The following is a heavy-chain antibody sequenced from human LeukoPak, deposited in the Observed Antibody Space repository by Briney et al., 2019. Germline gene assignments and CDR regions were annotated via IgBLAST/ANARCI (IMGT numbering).Heavy chain of an antibody. J-gene: IGHJ6*03. V-gene: IGHV4-34*01. Sequence: SGTLSLTCAVYGGSFSGYYWSWIRQPPGKGLEWIGEINHSGSTNYNPSLKSRVTISVDTSKNQFSLKLSSVTAADTAVYYCARRLMVRGALNYYYYMDVWGKGTTVTVSS. CDR3: ARRLMVRGALNYYYYMDV. CDR2: INHSGST. CDR1: GGSFSGYY. D-gene: IGHD3-10*01.